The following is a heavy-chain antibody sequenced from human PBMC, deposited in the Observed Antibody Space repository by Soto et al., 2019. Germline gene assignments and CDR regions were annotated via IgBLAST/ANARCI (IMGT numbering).Heavy chain of an antibody. V-gene: IGHV1-18*01. J-gene: IGHJ6*02. D-gene: IGHD4-17*01. CDR3: ARGDYAYYYYYYGMDV. Sequence: ASVKVSCKASGYTFTSYGISWVRQAPGQGLEWMGWISAYNGNTNYAQKLQGRVTMATDTSTSTAYMELRSLRSDDTAVYYCARGDYAYYYYYYGMDVWGQGTTVTVSS. CDR2: ISAYNGNT. CDR1: GYTFTSYG.